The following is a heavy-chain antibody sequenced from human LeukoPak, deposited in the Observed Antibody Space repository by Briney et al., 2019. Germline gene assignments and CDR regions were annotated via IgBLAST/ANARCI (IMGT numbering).Heavy chain of an antibody. V-gene: IGHV4-34*01. CDR2: YSGNT. CDR3: ATYYAGRGGSGY. CDR1: GGSFSGYY. J-gene: IGHJ4*02. Sequence: SETLSLTCAVYGGSFSGYYWSWIRQPPGKGLEWIGYSGNTDYNPSLNSRVTISVDTSKNQLSLRLSSVTTADTAVYFCATYYAGRGGSGYWGQGTLVTVSS. D-gene: IGHD3-10*01.